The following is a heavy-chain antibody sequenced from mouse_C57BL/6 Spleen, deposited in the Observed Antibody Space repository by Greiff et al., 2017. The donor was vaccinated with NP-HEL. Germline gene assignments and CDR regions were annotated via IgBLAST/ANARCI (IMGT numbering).Heavy chain of an antibody. CDR1: GYTFTSYG. V-gene: IGHV1-81*01. J-gene: IGHJ3*01. D-gene: IGHD2-1*01. Sequence: VQLQQSGAELARPGASVKLSCKASGYTFTSYGISWVKQRTGQGLEWIGEIYPRSGNTYYNEKFKGKATLTADKSSSTAYMELRSLTSEDSAVYFCARGTLYYGNYVGTWFAYWGQGTLVTGSA. CDR3: ARGTLYYGNYVGTWFAY. CDR2: IYPRSGNT.